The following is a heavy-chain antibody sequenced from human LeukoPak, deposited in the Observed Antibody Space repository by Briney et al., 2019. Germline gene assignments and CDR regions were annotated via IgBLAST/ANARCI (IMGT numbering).Heavy chain of an antibody. CDR1: GYTFTDYD. CDR2: MNPNSGNT. CDR3: ERAELRYSDWPPGDY. V-gene: IGHV1-8*01. D-gene: IGHD3-9*01. J-gene: IGHJ4*02. Sequence: GASVKVSCKASGYTFTDYDINWVRQATGQGLEWMGWMNPNSGNTGYTQKFQGRVTMTRNTSISTAYMELSSLRSEDTAVYYCERAELRYSDWPPGDYWGQGTLVTVSS.